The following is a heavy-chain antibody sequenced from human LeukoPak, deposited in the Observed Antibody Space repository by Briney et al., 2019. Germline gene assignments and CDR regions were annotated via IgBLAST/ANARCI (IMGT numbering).Heavy chain of an antibody. Sequence: PSETLSLTCAVYGGSFSGFYWSWIRQPPGKGLEWIGEINHSGSTNYNPSLKSRVTISLDTSKNQFSLKLSSVTAADTAVYYCARAKGYNWNYDYWGQGTLVTVSS. V-gene: IGHV4-34*01. CDR2: INHSGST. D-gene: IGHD1-7*01. CDR3: ARAKGYNWNYDY. J-gene: IGHJ4*02. CDR1: GGSFSGFY.